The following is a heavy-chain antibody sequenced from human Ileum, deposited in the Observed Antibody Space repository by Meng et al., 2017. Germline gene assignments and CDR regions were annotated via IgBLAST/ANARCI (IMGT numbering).Heavy chain of an antibody. Sequence: QVQLQESGPGLVKPSQNLSLNCTVSGGSITSGDYYWSWIRQHPGKGLEWIGYIFYTGATYSNPSLKSRVTVSLDTSKSQFSLKLSSVTAADTAIYYCVSERRRSYFFDYWGQGTLVTVSS. V-gene: IGHV4-30-4*01. CDR2: IFYTGAT. J-gene: IGHJ4*02. CDR1: GGSITSGDYY. CDR3: VSERRRSYFFDY.